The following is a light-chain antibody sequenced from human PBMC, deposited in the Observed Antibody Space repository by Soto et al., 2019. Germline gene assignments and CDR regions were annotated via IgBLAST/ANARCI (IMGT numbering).Light chain of an antibody. CDR3: QPYNNWPLT. CDR1: QSVSFSS. CDR2: DTS. J-gene: IGKJ4*01. V-gene: IGKV3-15*01. Sequence: EIVLTQSPGTLSLSPGERATLSCRASQSVSFSSLAWYQHKPGQTPRLLIYDTSTRATGVPTRFSGSRSGAEFTLTINSLQSEDFAVYYCQPYNNWPLTFGGGTKVDIK.